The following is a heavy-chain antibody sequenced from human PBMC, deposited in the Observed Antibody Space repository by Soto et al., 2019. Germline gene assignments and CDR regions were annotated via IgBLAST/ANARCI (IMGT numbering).Heavy chain of an antibody. J-gene: IGHJ4*02. Sequence: EVQLVESGGGLVQPGGSLRLSCAASGFTFSSYWMLCVRQAPGKGLVWVSRINSDGSTTSYADSVKGRFTISRDNAKNTLYLQMNSLRAEDTAVYYCARVNPGYSYVNYWGQGTLVTVSS. D-gene: IGHD5-18*01. CDR3: ARVNPGYSYVNY. V-gene: IGHV3-74*01. CDR2: INSDGSTT. CDR1: GFTFSSYW.